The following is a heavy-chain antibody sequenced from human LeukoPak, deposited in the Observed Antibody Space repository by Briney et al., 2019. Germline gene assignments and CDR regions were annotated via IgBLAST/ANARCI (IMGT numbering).Heavy chain of an antibody. CDR2: ISYDGSNK. Sequence: GRSLRLSCAASGFTFSSYAMHWVRQTPGKGLERVAVISYDGSNKYYADSVKGRFTIYRDNSKNTLYLQMNSLRAEDTAVYYCAREGGYSYGYYYYYYMDVWGKGTTVTVSS. CDR1: GFTFSSYA. V-gene: IGHV3-30*04. CDR3: AREGGYSYGYYYYYYMDV. D-gene: IGHD5-18*01. J-gene: IGHJ6*03.